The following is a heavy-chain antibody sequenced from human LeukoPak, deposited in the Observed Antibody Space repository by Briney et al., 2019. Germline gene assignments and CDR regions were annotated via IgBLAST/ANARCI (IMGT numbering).Heavy chain of an antibody. D-gene: IGHD3-22*01. V-gene: IGHV3-53*01. J-gene: IGHJ3*02. CDR1: GFTVSSNY. CDR3: ARDYPEGYYYDSSVGAFDI. Sequence: GGSLRLSCAASGFTVSSNYMSWVRQAPGKGLEWVSVIYSGGSTYYADSVKGRFTISRDNSKNTLYLQMNSLRAEDTAVYHCARDYPEGYYYDSSVGAFDIWGQGTMVTVSS. CDR2: IYSGGST.